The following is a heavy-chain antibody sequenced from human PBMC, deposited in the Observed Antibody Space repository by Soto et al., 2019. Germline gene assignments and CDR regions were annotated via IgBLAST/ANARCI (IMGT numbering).Heavy chain of an antibody. V-gene: IGHV4-39*01. CDR1: GGSISSSSYY. Sequence: SVTLYHNCRVAGGSISSSSYYRGSISQPTGQGLEWIGSIYYSGSTYYNPSLKSRVTISVDTSKNQFSLKLSSVTAADTAVYYCARHPGFEYSSSVVDPWGQGTPVPVSS. D-gene: IGHD6-6*01. J-gene: IGHJ5*02. CDR3: ARHPGFEYSSSVVDP. CDR2: IYYSGST.